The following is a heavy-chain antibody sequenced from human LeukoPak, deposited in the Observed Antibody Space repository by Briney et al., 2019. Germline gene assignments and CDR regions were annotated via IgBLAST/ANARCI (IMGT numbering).Heavy chain of an antibody. Sequence: GASVKVSCKASGYTFTSYAMNWVRQAPGQGLEWMGWINTNTGNPTYAQGFAGRFVFSLDTSVSTAYLQISSLKAEDTAVYYCAGDPLNYGDRPIFFDYWGQGTLVTVSS. CDR2: INTNTGNP. D-gene: IGHD4-17*01. CDR1: GYTFTSYA. J-gene: IGHJ4*02. CDR3: AGDPLNYGDRPIFFDY. V-gene: IGHV7-4-1*02.